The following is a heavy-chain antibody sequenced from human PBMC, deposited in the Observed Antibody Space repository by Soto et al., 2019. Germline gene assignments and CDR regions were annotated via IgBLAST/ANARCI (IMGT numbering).Heavy chain of an antibody. J-gene: IGHJ4*02. CDR3: ANVPIWCSSTSCYTEGFDY. Sequence: GGSLRLSCTASGFTFSDYAMSWVRQPPGKGLEWVSVISAGGSTYHADSVKGRFTVSRANSKNTLYLQMNSLRAEDTAVYYCANVPIWCSSTSCYTEGFDYWGQGTLVTVSS. V-gene: IGHV3-23*01. CDR2: ISAGGST. D-gene: IGHD2-2*02. CDR1: GFTFSDYA.